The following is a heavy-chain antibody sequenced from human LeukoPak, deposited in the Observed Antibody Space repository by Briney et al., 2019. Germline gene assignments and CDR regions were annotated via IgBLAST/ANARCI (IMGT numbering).Heavy chain of an antibody. CDR1: GYTFTGYY. V-gene: IGHV1-2*02. CDR2: INPNSGGT. D-gene: IGHD3-3*01. Sequence: ASVKVSCKASGYTFTGYYMHWVRQAPGQGLEWMGWINPNSGGTNYAQKSQGRVTMTRDTSISTAYMELSRLRSDDTAVYYCARDSRDFWSGYYTCYFDYWGQGTLVTVSS. CDR3: ARDSRDFWSGYYTCYFDY. J-gene: IGHJ4*02.